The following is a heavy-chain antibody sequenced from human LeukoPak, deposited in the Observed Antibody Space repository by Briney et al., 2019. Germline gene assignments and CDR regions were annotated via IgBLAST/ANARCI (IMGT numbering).Heavy chain of an antibody. Sequence: GGSLRLSCAASGFSFSTSWMSWVRQAPGKGLEWVANMNPDGSEKNYVDSVKGRFTISRDNAKNTLYLQMNSLRAEDTAVYYCARGTGYSVFDIWGQGTMVTVSS. J-gene: IGHJ3*02. CDR2: MNPDGSEK. D-gene: IGHD1-26*01. V-gene: IGHV3-7*02. CDR1: GFSFSTSW. CDR3: ARGTGYSVFDI.